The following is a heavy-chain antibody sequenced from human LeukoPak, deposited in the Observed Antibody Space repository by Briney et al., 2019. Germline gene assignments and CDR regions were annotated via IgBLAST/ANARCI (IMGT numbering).Heavy chain of an antibody. CDR3: ARVAVAGSFGY. CDR2: IIPILGIA. D-gene: IGHD6-19*01. J-gene: IGHJ4*02. V-gene: IGHV1-69*04. CDR1: GGTFSSYA. Sequence: GSSVKVSCKASGGTFSSYAISWVRQAPGQGLEWMGRIIPILGIANYAQKFQGRVTITADKSTSTAYMELSSLRSEDTAVYYCARVAVAGSFGYWGQGALVTVSS.